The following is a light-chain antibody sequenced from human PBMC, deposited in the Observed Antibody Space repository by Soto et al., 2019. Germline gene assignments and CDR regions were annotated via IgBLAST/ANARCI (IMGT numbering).Light chain of an antibody. Sequence: QSALTQPASVTGSPGQSITISCSGTSSDVGGYNRVSWYQQYPGTVPKLIIYGVTNRPSGVSDRFSGSKSGNTASLTISGLQPDDEADYYCSSYAGSSNVFGTGTKVTVL. CDR1: SSDVGGYNR. CDR2: GVT. J-gene: IGLJ1*01. CDR3: SSYAGSSNV. V-gene: IGLV2-14*01.